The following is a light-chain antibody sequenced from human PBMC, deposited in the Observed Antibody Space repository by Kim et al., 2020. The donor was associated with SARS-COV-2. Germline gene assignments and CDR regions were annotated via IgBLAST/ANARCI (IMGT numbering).Light chain of an antibody. V-gene: IGKV3-20*01. Sequence: EVVLTQSPGTLSLSPGDRATLSCRASQSVAGTYFAWYQQKPGQAPRLLIHSAPNRAAGIPDRFSGSGSGTDFTLTISRLEPEDFAVYFCQQFGGSPPGLTFGGGTKLEI. CDR3: QQFGGSPPGLT. CDR2: SAP. CDR1: QSVAGTY. J-gene: IGKJ4*01.